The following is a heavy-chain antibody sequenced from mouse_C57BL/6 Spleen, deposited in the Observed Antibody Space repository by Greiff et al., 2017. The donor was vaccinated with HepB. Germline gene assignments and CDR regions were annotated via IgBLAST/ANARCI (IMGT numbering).Heavy chain of an antibody. Sequence: QVQLQQPGAELVRPGSSVKLSCKASGYTFTSYWTDWVKQRPGQGLEWIGNIYPSDSETHYNQKFKDKATLTVDKSSSTAYMQLSSLTSEDSAVYYCARRGYDYDGYYFDYWGQGTTLTVSS. J-gene: IGHJ2*01. CDR3: ARRGYDYDGYYFDY. D-gene: IGHD2-4*01. CDR2: IYPSDSET. CDR1: GYTFTSYW. V-gene: IGHV1-61*01.